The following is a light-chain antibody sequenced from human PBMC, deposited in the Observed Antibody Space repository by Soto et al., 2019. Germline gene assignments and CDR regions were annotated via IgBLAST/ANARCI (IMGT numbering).Light chain of an antibody. CDR2: DVT. CDR1: SSDH. J-gene: IGLJ3*02. CDR3: CSYSGSSNLWV. V-gene: IGLV2-11*01. Sequence: QSAPTQPRSVSGSPGQSVAISCTGTSSDHVSWYQHHPGTAPKLLIFDVTNRPSGVPARFSGSKSGNTASLTISGLLAEDVADYYCCSYSGSSNLWVFGGGTKVTVL.